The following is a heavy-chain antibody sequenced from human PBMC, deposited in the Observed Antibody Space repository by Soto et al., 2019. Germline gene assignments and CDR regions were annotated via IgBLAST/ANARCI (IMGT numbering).Heavy chain of an antibody. V-gene: IGHV3-23*01. Sequence: EVQLLESGGGLVQPGGSLRLSCAASTFIFSSYAMSWVRQAPGKGLEWVSTISGSGASTYYADSVKGRFTISRDNSKNTLYLQMNSLRADDTAVYYCASGVTLVRGAPYFYSMDVWGKGTMVTVSS. CDR2: ISGSGAST. D-gene: IGHD3-10*01. J-gene: IGHJ6*03. CDR3: ASGVTLVRGAPYFYSMDV. CDR1: TFIFSSYA.